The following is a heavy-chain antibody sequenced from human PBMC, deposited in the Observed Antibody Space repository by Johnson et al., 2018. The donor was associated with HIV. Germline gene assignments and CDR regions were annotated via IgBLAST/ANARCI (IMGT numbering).Heavy chain of an antibody. CDR2: ISARGSNI. V-gene: IGHV3-11*01. CDR1: GFTVSSNY. D-gene: IGHD3-16*01. Sequence: VQLVESGGGLVQPGGSLRLSCAASGFTVSSNYMSWVRQAPGKGPEWLSYISARGSNIYYVDSVKGRFTISRDDAKNSLYLQMNSLKTEDTAVYYCTRWGSTVALDIWGQGTMVTVSS. J-gene: IGHJ3*02. CDR3: TRWGSTVALDI.